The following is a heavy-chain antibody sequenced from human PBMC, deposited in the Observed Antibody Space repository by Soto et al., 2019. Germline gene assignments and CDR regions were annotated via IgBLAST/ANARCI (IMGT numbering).Heavy chain of an antibody. J-gene: IGHJ4*02. CDR1: GFSLRTYGEG. V-gene: IGHV2-5*02. CDR3: AHRFVATSLFDS. D-gene: IGHD5-12*01. CDR2: IYWDDDK. Sequence: QITLKESGPTLVKPTQTLTLTCTFSGFSLRTYGEGVGWIRQPPGKSLEWLSLIYWDDDKRYNPSLPNRLTISKDTSRNQVVLTVTNTDPEDTATYFCAHRFVATSLFDSWGQGIVVTGSP.